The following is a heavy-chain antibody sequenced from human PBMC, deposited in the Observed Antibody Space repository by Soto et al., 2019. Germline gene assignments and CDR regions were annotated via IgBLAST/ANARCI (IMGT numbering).Heavy chain of an antibody. J-gene: IGHJ4*02. Sequence: SETLSLTCAVSGGSISSGGYSWSWIRQPPGKGLEWIGYIYHSGSTYYNPSLKSRVTISVDRSKNQFSLRLSSVTAADTALYYCARARPYDSSDFDYWGQGTLVTVSS. D-gene: IGHD3-22*01. CDR3: ARARPYDSSDFDY. CDR1: GGSISSGGYS. V-gene: IGHV4-30-2*01. CDR2: IYHSGST.